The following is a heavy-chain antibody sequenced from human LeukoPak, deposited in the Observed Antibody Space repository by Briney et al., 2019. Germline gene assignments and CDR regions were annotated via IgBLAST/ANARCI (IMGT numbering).Heavy chain of an antibody. CDR3: ARAGGYSYGYDY. CDR2: ISSSSSIM. D-gene: IGHD5-18*01. Sequence: GGSLRLSCAASGFTFSTYGMHWVRQAPGKGLEWVSYISSSSSIMYYADSVKGRFTISRDNAKNSLYLQMNSLRAEDTAVYYCARAGGYSYGYDYWGQGTLVTVSS. J-gene: IGHJ4*02. V-gene: IGHV3-48*01. CDR1: GFTFSTYG.